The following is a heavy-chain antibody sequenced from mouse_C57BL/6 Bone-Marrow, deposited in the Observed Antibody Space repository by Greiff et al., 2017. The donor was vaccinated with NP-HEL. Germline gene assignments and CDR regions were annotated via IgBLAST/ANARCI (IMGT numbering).Heavy chain of an antibody. J-gene: IGHJ4*01. CDR3: ARRGFSYAMYY. CDR2: IDPSDSYT. Sequence: VQLQQPGAELVMPGASVKLSCQASGYTFTSYWMHWVKQRPGQGLEWIGEIDPSDSYTTYNQKFKGKATLTVDKSSSTAYMQLSSLTSYDSAVYYCARRGFSYAMYYWGHGTSVTVSS. CDR1: GYTFTSYW. V-gene: IGHV1-69*01.